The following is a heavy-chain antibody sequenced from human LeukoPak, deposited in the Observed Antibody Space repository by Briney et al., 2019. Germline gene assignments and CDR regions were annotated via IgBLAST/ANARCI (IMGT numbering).Heavy chain of an antibody. CDR1: GFTFSSYT. D-gene: IGHD6-13*01. J-gene: IGHJ2*01. CDR3: ARQGLDSSSWYVRPHWYFDL. Sequence: GSLRLSCAASGFTFSSYTMNWVRQPPGKGLEWIGEMNHSGSTNYNPSLKSRVTISVDTSKNQFSLKLSSVTAADTAVYYCARQGLDSSSWYVRPHWYFDLWGRGTLVTVSS. CDR2: MNHSGST. V-gene: IGHV4-34*01.